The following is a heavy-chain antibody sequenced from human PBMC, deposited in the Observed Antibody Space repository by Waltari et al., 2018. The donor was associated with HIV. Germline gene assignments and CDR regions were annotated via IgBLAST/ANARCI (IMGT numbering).Heavy chain of an antibody. CDR2: IWDDGSNK. CDR3: TRDKQTTGATLDY. J-gene: IGHJ4*02. V-gene: IGHV3-33*01. CDR1: GFTFRNYG. D-gene: IGHD2-15*01. Sequence: QVQLVESGGGVVQPGRSLRLYCAASGFTFRNYGMHWVRRAPGEGLEWVALIWDDGSNKFYADSVKGRFIISRDNSKNTLYLQINSLRADDTAVYYCTRDKQTTGATLDYWGQGTLVTVSS.